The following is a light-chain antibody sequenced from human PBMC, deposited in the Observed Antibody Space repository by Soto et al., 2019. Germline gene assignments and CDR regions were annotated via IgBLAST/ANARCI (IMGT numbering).Light chain of an antibody. CDR3: KQYNSYSGT. Sequence: DIQMIPSPSTLSASVGGRSTITGRASQSISSWLAWYQQKPGKAPKLLIYDASSLESGVPSRFSGSGSGTEFTLTISSLQPDDFATYYCKQYNSYSGTVGEGTKVDIK. CDR2: DAS. CDR1: QSISSW. J-gene: IGKJ1*01. V-gene: IGKV1-5*01.